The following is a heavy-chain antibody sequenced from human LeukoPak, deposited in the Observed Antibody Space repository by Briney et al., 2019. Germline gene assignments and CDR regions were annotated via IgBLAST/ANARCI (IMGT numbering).Heavy chain of an antibody. CDR1: GFTFSSYS. CDR3: ARKDYNAKSDY. CDR2: IASSSSYI. Sequence: GGSLRLSCAASGFTFSSYSMNWVRQAPGKGLEWVSSIASSSSYIYYADSVKGRFTISRDNAKNSLFLQMNSLRVEDTAVYYCARKDYNAKSDYWGQGTLVTVSS. D-gene: IGHD3-10*01. J-gene: IGHJ4*02. V-gene: IGHV3-21*04.